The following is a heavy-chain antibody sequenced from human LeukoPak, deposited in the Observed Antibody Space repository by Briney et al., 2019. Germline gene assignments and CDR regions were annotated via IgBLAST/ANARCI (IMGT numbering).Heavy chain of an antibody. J-gene: IGHJ4*02. Sequence: GGSLRLSCAASGFTFSSYSMNWVRHAPRKGLEWVSSMSSISSYIYYADSVKGRFTISRDNAKNSLYLQMNSLRAEDTAVYYCERDCFGTSWYGRGYFDYWGQGTLVTVSS. CDR3: ERDCFGTSWYGRGYFDY. D-gene: IGHD6-13*01. CDR1: GFTFSSYS. V-gene: IGHV3-21*01. CDR2: MSSISSYI.